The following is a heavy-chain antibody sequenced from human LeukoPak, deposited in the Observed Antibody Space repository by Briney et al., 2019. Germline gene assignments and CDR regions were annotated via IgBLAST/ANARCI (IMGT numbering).Heavy chain of an antibody. CDR3: ARSTVMVRGVRKYYFDY. D-gene: IGHD3-10*01. Sequence: PGGSLRLSCAASGFTFSSYSMNWVRQAPGKGLEWVSSISSSSSYIYYADSVKGRFTISRDNAKNSLYLQMNSPRAEDTAVYYCARSTVMVRGVRKYYFDYWGQGTLVTVSS. CDR1: GFTFSSYS. J-gene: IGHJ4*02. V-gene: IGHV3-21*01. CDR2: ISSSSSYI.